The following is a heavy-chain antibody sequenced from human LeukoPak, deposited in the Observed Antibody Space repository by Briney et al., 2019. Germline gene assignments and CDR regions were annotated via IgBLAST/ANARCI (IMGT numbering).Heavy chain of an antibody. D-gene: IGHD4-23*01. CDR3: ARESLGGGGNLGF. V-gene: IGHV1-18*01. CDR1: GYTLTRYG. J-gene: IGHJ4*02. CDR2: ISANNGKT. Sequence: ASVKVSCKASGYTLTRYGISWVRQAPGQGLEWMGWISANNGKTNYAQKFQGRVTMTRDTSTNTVSMELRSLKSDDTAVYYCARESLGGGGNLGFWGQGTLVIVSS.